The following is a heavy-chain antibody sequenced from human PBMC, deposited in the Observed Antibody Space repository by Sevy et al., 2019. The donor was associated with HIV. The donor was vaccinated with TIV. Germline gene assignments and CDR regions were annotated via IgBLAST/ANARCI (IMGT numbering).Heavy chain of an antibody. CDR2: IPASGST. Sequence: SETLSLTCTVSAGSISSDSYFWNWIRQPAGKGLEWIGRIPASGSTIYNPSLKSRVTMSVDKSKSQFSLRLTSVTAADSAVYFCARERGSNILNIGLDLWGQGSLVTVSS. J-gene: IGHJ5*02. CDR3: ARERGSNILNIGLDL. CDR1: AGSISSDSYF. D-gene: IGHD3-9*01. V-gene: IGHV4-61*02.